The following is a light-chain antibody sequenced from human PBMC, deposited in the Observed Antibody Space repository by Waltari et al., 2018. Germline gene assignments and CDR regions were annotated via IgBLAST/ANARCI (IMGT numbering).Light chain of an antibody. CDR2: TAS. CDR3: QQYYTTPYT. V-gene: IGKV1-NL1*01. J-gene: IGKJ2*01. Sequence: DIQVTQSPSSLSASVGGRVAITCRANQGIGTSLAWYQQSPGKAPRLLLYTASRLATGVPSRFSGSASGAALTLTINNLQPEDFATYYCQQYYTTPYTFGLGTKLEIK. CDR1: QGIGTS.